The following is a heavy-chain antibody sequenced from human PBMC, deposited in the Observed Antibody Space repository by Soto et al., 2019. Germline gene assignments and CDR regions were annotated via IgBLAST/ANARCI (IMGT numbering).Heavy chain of an antibody. V-gene: IGHV1-69*01. D-gene: IGHD5-12*01. CDR2: IIPISRTP. CDR1: GLTFRSDS. Sequence: QVQLVQSEAEVEKPGSSVKVSCTSSGLTFRSDSISWVRQAPGQGLEWMGGIIPISRTPTYAQKFQGRVTISADESTRTAYMEVTSLTFEDTSGYYCARGVASSDWGQGTLVTVSS. CDR3: ARGVASSD. J-gene: IGHJ4*02.